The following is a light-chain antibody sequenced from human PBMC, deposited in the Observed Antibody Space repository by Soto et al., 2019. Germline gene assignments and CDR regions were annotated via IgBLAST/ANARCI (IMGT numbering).Light chain of an antibody. CDR3: QQYDTYPLT. Sequence: DIQMTQSPSTLSASIGDRVTITCRASQSISGYLAWYQQKPGKVPNLLIYKSSRLASGAPSRFSGRGSGTEFTLTISSLQPDDFAAYYCQQYDTYPLTCGGGTRVEI. J-gene: IGKJ4*01. V-gene: IGKV1-5*03. CDR2: KSS. CDR1: QSISGY.